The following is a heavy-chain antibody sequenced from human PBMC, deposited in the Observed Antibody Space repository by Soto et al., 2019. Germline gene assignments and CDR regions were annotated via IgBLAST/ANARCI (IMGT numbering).Heavy chain of an antibody. D-gene: IGHD6-13*01. Sequence: PGGSLRLSCAASGFTFSSYAMSWVRQAPGKGLEWVSAISGSGGSTYYADSVKGRFTISRDNSKNTLYLQMNSLRAEDTAVYYCAKDLSPQAAAGRRWFDYWGQGTLVTVSS. J-gene: IGHJ4*02. CDR3: AKDLSPQAAAGRRWFDY. CDR1: GFTFSSYA. CDR2: ISGSGGST. V-gene: IGHV3-23*01.